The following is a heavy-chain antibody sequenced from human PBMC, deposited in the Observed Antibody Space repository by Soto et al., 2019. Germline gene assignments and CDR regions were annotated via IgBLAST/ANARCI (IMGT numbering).Heavy chain of an antibody. CDR2: IYYSGST. Sequence: SETLSLTCTVSGGSISSGGYYWSWIRQHPGKGLEWIGYIYYSGSTYYNPSLKSRVTISVDTSKNQFSLKLSSVTAADTAVYYCWGGFWSGYYEYWGQGTLVTVSS. V-gene: IGHV4-31*09. J-gene: IGHJ4*02. CDR3: WGGFWSGYYEY. D-gene: IGHD3-3*01. CDR1: GGSISSGGYY.